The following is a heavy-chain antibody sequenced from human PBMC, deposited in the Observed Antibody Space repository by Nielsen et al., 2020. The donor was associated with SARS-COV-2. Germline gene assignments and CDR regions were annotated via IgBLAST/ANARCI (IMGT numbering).Heavy chain of an antibody. CDR1: GFTFSSYS. CDR2: ISSSSSTI. V-gene: IGHV3-48*02. J-gene: IGHJ4*02. Sequence: GESLKISCAASGFTFSSYSMNWVRQAPGKGLEWVSYISSSSSTIYYADSVKGRFTISRDNAKNSLYLQMNSLRDEDTAVYYCARAYGGNFPESSFDYWGQGTLVTVSS. CDR3: ARAYGGNFPESSFDY. D-gene: IGHD4-23*01.